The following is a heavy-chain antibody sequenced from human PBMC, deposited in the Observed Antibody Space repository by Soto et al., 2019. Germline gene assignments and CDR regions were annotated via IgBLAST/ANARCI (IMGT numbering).Heavy chain of an antibody. CDR3: ARAYYGSGSYYMDAFDI. CDR2: IGTAGDT. D-gene: IGHD3-10*01. V-gene: IGHV3-13*01. Sequence: GGSLRLSCAASGFTFSSYDMHWVRQATGKGLEWVSAIGTAGDTYYPGSVKGRFTISRENAKNSLYLQMNSLRADDTAVYYCARAYYGSGSYYMDAFDIWGQGTMVTVSS. J-gene: IGHJ3*02. CDR1: GFTFSSYD.